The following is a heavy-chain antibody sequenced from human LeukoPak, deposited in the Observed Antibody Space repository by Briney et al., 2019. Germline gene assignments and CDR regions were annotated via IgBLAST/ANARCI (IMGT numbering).Heavy chain of an antibody. CDR2: IKEDGSER. CDR1: GFTFTSYW. CDR3: ARVSLSGNNDFWSGYYSPYFVY. J-gene: IGHJ4*02. Sequence: PGGSLRLSCAASGFTFTSYWMSWVRQPPGKGLEWVANIKEDGSERYYVDSVKGRFTISRDNAKNSLFLLMSSLRVEDTAVYYCARVSLSGNNDFWSGYYSPYFVYWGQGTLVTVSS. V-gene: IGHV3-7*03. D-gene: IGHD3-3*01.